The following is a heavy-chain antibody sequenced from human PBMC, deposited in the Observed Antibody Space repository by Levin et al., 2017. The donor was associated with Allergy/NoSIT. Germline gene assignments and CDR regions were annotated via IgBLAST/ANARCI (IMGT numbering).Heavy chain of an antibody. V-gene: IGHV3-53*01. D-gene: IGHD1-26*01. CDR1: GFTVSSNY. J-gene: IGHJ4*02. CDR3: ARVERGSYMNDY. CDR2: IYSGGST. Sequence: PGGSLRLSCAASGFTVSSNYMSWVRQAPGKGLEWVSVIYSGGSTYYADSVKGRFTISRDNSKNTLYLQMNSLRAEDTAVYYCARVERGSYMNDYWGQGTLVTVSS.